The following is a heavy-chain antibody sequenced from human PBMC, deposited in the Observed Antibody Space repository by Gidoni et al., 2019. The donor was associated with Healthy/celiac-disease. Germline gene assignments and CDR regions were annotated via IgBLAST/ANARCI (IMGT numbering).Heavy chain of an antibody. CDR1: GGTFSSYA. V-gene: IGHV1-69*01. J-gene: IGHJ6*04. CDR3: ARDLSRSSSSPYYYYYGMDV. Sequence: QVQLVQSGAEVKKPGSSVKVSCKASGGTFSSYAISWVRQAPGHGLEWMGGIIPIFGTANYAQKFQGRVTITADESTSTAYMELSSLRSEDTAVYYCARDLSRSSSSPYYYYYGMDVWGKGTTVTVSS. D-gene: IGHD6-6*01. CDR2: IIPIFGTA.